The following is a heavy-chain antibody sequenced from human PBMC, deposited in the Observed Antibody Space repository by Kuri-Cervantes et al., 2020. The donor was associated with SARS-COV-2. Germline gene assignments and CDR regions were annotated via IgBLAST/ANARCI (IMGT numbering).Heavy chain of an antibody. J-gene: IGHJ4*02. CDR3: ARDWYSSGWTVVDY. Sequence: SETLSLTCTVSGDSVTSYHWSWIRQPAGKGLEWIGRINTSGTTNSNPSLGSRVTMSLDTSKNQFSLKLSSVTVADTAVYYCARDWYSSGWTVVDYWGQGTLVTVSS. V-gene: IGHV4-4*07. D-gene: IGHD6-19*01. CDR2: INTSGTT. CDR1: GDSVTSYH.